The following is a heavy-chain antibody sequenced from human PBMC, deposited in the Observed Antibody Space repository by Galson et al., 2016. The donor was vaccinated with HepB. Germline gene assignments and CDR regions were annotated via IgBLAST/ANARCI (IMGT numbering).Heavy chain of an antibody. CDR2: TFSSDEK. CDR3: ARINRVWTGKRWHYYYYGMDV. J-gene: IGHJ6*04. D-gene: IGHD2-8*01. CDR1: GDSLGNERMG. Sequence: PALVKPTQTLTLSCSVSGDSLGNERMGVNWIRQPPGKALEWLAHTFSSDEKSYSTSLKSRLTISKDTSKGQVVLTITNLDPVDTAKYYCARINRVWTGKRWHYYYYGMDVWGKGTTVTVSS. V-gene: IGHV2-26*01.